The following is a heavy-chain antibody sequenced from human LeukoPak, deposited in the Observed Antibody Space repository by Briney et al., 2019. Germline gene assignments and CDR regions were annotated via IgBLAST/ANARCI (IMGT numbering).Heavy chain of an antibody. V-gene: IGHV4-59*01. D-gene: IGHD5-12*01. J-gene: IGHJ4*02. CDR1: GGSISSYY. Sequence: SETLSLTCTVSGGSISSYYWSWIRQPPGKGLEWIGNIYYSGSTNYNPSLKSRVTISVDTSKNQFSLKLSSVTAADTALYYCARGRGYDPVVFYFDYWGQGNLVTVSS. CDR2: IYYSGST. CDR3: ARGRGYDPVVFYFDY.